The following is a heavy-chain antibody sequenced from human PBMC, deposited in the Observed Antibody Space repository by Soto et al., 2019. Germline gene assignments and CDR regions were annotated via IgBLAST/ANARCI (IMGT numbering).Heavy chain of an antibody. D-gene: IGHD3-22*01. CDR3: ARVPLDSSGYPMYYFDY. V-gene: IGHV1-69*01. CDR2: IIPIFGTT. CDR1: GVTFSNYA. J-gene: IGHJ4*02. Sequence: QVQLVQSGAEVKKPGSSVTVSCKTSGVTFSNYAISWVRQAPGQGLEWMGGIIPIFGTTNYAQKFQGRVTITAAESTSTASMQLSSLRSEDTAVYYCARVPLDSSGYPMYYFDYWGQGTLVTVSS.